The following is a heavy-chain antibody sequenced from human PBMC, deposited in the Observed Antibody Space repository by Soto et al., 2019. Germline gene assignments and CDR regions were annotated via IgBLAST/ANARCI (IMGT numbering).Heavy chain of an antibody. V-gene: IGHV1-69*13. D-gene: IGHD1-7*01. J-gene: IGHJ6*02. CDR1: GGTFSSYA. CDR3: ARVGITGTTGYYYYGMDV. Sequence: ASVKVSCKASGGTFSSYAISWVRQAPGQGLEWMGGIIPIFGTANYAQKFQGRVTITADESTSTAYMELSSLRSEDTAVYYCARVGITGTTGYYYYGMDVWGQGTTVTV. CDR2: IIPIFGTA.